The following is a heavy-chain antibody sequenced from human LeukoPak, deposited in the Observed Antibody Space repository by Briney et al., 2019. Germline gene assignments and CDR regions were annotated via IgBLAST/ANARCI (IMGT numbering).Heavy chain of an antibody. CDR3: TTVSGSYALFFDY. V-gene: IGHV3-15*01. Sequence: PGGSLRLSCAASGFTFNNAWMSWVRQAPGKGLEWVGRIKSKADGGTTDYAAPVKGIFTISRDDSKNTLYLQMDSLKTDDTAVYYCTTVSGSYALFFDYWGQGTLVTVSS. CDR2: IKSKADGGTT. CDR1: GFTFNNAW. D-gene: IGHD5-18*01. J-gene: IGHJ4*02.